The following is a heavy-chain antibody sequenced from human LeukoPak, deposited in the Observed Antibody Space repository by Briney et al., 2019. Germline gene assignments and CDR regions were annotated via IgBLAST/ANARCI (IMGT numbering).Heavy chain of an antibody. D-gene: IGHD6-13*01. CDR3: AKDRRVAAADPMYYFDY. V-gene: IGHV3-23*01. Sequence: GGSLRLSCAASGFTFSSYAMSWVRQAPGKGLEWVSTISGSGGSTYYGDSVEGRFTISRDNSKNTLYLQMNSLRAEDTAVYYCAKDRRVAAADPMYYFDYWGQGTLVTVSS. CDR1: GFTFSSYA. J-gene: IGHJ4*02. CDR2: ISGSGGST.